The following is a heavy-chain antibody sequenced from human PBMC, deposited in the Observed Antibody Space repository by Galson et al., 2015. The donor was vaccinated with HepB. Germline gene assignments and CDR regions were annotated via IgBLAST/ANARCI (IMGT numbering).Heavy chain of an antibody. V-gene: IGHV6-1*01. Sequence: CAIFGDSVSSNSASSNWIRQFPSRGLEWLGRTYYRSKWNNDYALAVKSRITINPDTSKNQFSLQLSSMTPEDTVVYYCARGGYSYPNSFNSWGQGTLVTVSS. CDR3: ARGGYSYPNSFNS. CDR2: TYYRSKWNN. J-gene: IGHJ4*02. D-gene: IGHD5-18*01. CDR1: GDSVSSNSAS.